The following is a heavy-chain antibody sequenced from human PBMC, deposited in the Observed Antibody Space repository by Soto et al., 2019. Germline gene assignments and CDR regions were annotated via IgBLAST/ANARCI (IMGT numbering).Heavy chain of an antibody. Sequence: QDQLVQSGAEVKKPGSSVKVSCKASGGTFSSHTFSWMRQAPGQGLEWMGRIIPALGTATYAQKFQGRVTITADESATTVYMELNSLRSEDTAVYYCARPDFGDYWYFDLWGRGTLDTVSS. V-gene: IGHV1-69*08. CDR3: ARPDFGDYWYFDL. CDR1: GGTFSSHT. J-gene: IGHJ2*01. CDR2: IIPALGTA. D-gene: IGHD4-17*01.